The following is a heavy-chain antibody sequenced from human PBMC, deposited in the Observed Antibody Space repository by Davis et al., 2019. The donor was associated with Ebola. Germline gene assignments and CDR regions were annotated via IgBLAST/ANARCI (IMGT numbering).Heavy chain of an antibody. D-gene: IGHD6-13*01. J-gene: IGHJ5*02. V-gene: IGHV4-28*01. CDR1: GDSISTSNW. Sequence: LRLSCAVSGDSISTSNWWGWIRQSPGRGLEWIGYIYHSGSTYYNPSLKSRVTISVDRSKNQFSLKLSSVTAADTAVYYCVRSNPIPAAGTVWFDPWGQGTLVTVSS. CDR2: IYHSGST. CDR3: VRSNPIPAAGTVWFDP.